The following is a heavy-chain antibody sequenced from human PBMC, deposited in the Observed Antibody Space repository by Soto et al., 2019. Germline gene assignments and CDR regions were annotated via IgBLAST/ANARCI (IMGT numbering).Heavy chain of an antibody. D-gene: IGHD6-6*01. Sequence: GLDLEWLALIYWNDDKRYSPSLKSRLTITKDTSKNQVVLTMTNMDPVDTATYYCAHSSSSGWFDPWGQGTLVTVSS. V-gene: IGHV2-5*01. J-gene: IGHJ5*02. CDR2: IYWNDDK. CDR3: AHSSSSGWFDP.